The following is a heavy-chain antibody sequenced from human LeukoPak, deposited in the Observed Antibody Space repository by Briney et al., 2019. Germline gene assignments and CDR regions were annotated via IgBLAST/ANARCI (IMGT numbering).Heavy chain of an antibody. CDR3: AKDPARITMIVVVAAFDI. Sequence: GGSLRLSCAASGFNFNTFIMHWVRQAPGKGLEWVTFLRAGGPYGTEKFYADSVKGRFTISRDNSKNTLYLQMNSLRAEDTAVYYCAKDPARITMIVVVAAFDIWGQGTMVTVSS. CDR1: GFNFNTFI. V-gene: IGHV3-30*02. CDR2: LRAGGPYGTEK. J-gene: IGHJ3*02. D-gene: IGHD3-22*01.